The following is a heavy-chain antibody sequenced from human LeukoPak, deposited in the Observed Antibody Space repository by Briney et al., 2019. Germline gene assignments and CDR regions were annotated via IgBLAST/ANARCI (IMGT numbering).Heavy chain of an antibody. J-gene: IGHJ6*02. V-gene: IGHV1-8*01. CDR3: ARTYGSGMFALGYYYYGMDV. CDR1: GYTFTSYD. Sequence: GASVKVSCKASGYTFTSYDINWVRQATGQGLEWMGWMNPNSGSTGYAQKFQGRVTMTRNTSISTAYMELSSLRSEDTAVYYCARTYGSGMFALGYYYYGMDVWGQGTTVTVSS. D-gene: IGHD3-10*01. CDR2: MNPNSGST.